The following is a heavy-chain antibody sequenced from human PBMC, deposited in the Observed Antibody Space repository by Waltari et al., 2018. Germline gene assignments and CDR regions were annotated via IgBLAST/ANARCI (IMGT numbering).Heavy chain of an antibody. CDR1: GYSFTSYW. CDR2: IYPGDSDT. J-gene: IGHJ4*02. Sequence: EVQLVQSGAEVKKPGESLKISCKGSGYSFTSYWIGWVRQMPGKGLEWMGIIYPGDSDTRYSPAFQGQVTISADKSISTAYLQWSSLKASDTAMYYCARTVIGAVVPDSIDYWGQGTLVTVSS. CDR3: ARTVIGAVVPDSIDY. V-gene: IGHV5-51*01. D-gene: IGHD2-2*01.